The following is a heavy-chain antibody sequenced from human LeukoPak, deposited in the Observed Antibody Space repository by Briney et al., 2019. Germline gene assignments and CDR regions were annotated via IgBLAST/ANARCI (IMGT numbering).Heavy chain of an antibody. CDR3: AASATAGAFDI. D-gene: IGHD3-10*01. CDR2: IISKTDGGAI. V-gene: IGHV3-15*01. CDR1: GFILSNAW. J-gene: IGHJ3*02. Sequence: GGSLRLSCAASGFILSNAWMTWVRQGPGKGLEWVGRIISKTDGGAIDYTAPVKGRFTISRDDSKNTLYLQIIGLKTDDAGVYFYAASATAGAFDIWGQGTVVAVSS.